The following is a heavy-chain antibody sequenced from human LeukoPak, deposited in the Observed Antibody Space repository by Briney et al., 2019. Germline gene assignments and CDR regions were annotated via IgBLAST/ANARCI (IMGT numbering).Heavy chain of an antibody. CDR1: GGSFSGYY. V-gene: IGHV4-34*01. J-gene: IGHJ6*03. Sequence: SETLSLTCAVYGGSFSGYYWSWIRQPPGKGLEWIGEINHSGSTNYNPSLKSRVTISVDTSKNQFSLKLSSVTAADTAVYYCARREYQLLQVAYYYYYMDVWGKGTPVTVSS. CDR2: INHSGST. CDR3: ARREYQLLQVAYYYYYMDV. D-gene: IGHD2-2*01.